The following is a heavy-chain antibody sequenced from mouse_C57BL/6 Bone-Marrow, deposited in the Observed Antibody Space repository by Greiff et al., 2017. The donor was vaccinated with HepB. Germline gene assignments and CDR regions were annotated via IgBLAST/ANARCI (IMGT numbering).Heavy chain of an antibody. Sequence: EVKLQESGEGLVKPGGSLKLSCAASGFTFSSYAMSWVRQPPEKRLEWVAYISSGGDSIYYADTVKGRFTISRDNARNTLYLQMSSLKSEDTAMYYCTREDYGSSPWYCDVWGTGTTVTVSS. CDR1: GFTFSSYA. J-gene: IGHJ1*03. D-gene: IGHD1-1*01. CDR3: TREDYGSSPWYCDV. CDR2: ISSGGDSI. V-gene: IGHV5-9-1*02.